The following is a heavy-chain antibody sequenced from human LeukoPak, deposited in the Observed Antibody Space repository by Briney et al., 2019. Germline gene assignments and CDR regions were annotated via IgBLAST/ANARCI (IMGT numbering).Heavy chain of an antibody. Sequence: SETLSLTCTVSGGSISSSSYYWGWIRQPPGKGLEWIGSIYYSGSTYYNPSLKSRVTISVDTSKNQFSLKLSSVTAADTAVYYCARAGYSSILGGRTDLNWFDPWGQGTLVTVSS. D-gene: IGHD6-13*01. CDR1: GGSISSSSYY. CDR2: IYYSGST. CDR3: ARAGYSSILGGRTDLNWFDP. J-gene: IGHJ5*02. V-gene: IGHV4-39*01.